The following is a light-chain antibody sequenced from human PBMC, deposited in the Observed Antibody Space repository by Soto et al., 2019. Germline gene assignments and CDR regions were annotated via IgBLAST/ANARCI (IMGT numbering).Light chain of an antibody. CDR2: DVS. CDR1: QNIERW. J-gene: IGKJ1*01. V-gene: IGKV1-5*01. CDR3: QQFKSGTWT. Sequence: DIQMTPSPSTLSASVVDRVTITCRASQNIERWLAWYQQKPGKAPKLLLYDVSSLESGVPSRFSGSGSGTEFILTINGLQPDDFATYFCQQFKSGTWTVGQGTKVDIK.